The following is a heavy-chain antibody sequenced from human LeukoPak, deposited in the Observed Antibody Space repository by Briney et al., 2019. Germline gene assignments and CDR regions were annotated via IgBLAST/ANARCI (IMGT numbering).Heavy chain of an antibody. CDR1: GFTCSNYW. V-gene: IGHV3-7*01. J-gene: IGHJ4*02. D-gene: IGHD4/OR15-4a*01. CDR3: ARPSVLGPNTDY. CDR2: IEQDGSEK. Sequence: GGSLRLSCAASGFTCSNYWMSWVRQTPGKGLEWVATIEQDGSEKYYVYSVKGRFTISRDNAKKSLFLQMNSLRADDTAVYYCARPSVLGPNTDYWGQGTLVTVSS.